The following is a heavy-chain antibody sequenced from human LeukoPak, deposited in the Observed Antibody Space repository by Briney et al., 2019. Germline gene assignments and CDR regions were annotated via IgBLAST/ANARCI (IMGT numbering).Heavy chain of an antibody. J-gene: IGHJ3*02. CDR3: AREGSSGTFDI. D-gene: IGHD1-26*01. CDR1: GFTFSDYA. Sequence: PGRSLRLSCAASGFTFSDYAMHWVRQAPGKGLEWVAVITYDGSDKYYADSMKGRFTISRDNPKNTLYLQMNSLRAEDTAVYYCAREGSSGTFDIWGQGTRVTVSS. V-gene: IGHV3-30-3*01. CDR2: ITYDGSDK.